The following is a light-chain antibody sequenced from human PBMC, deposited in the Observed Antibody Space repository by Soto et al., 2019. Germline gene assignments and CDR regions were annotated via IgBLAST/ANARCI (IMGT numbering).Light chain of an antibody. V-gene: IGLV2-14*01. CDR3: SSYTTSSTWV. Sequence: QSALTQPASVSGSPGQSITISCTGTSSDVANYRYVSWYQQHPGKAPKLMVYEVTNRPSGVSDRFSGSKSGNTASLTISGLQAEDEADYYCSSYTTSSTWVFGGGTKVTVL. CDR1: SSDVANYRY. J-gene: IGLJ3*02. CDR2: EVT.